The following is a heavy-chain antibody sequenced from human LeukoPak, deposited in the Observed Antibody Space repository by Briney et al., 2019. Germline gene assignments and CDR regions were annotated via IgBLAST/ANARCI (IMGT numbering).Heavy chain of an antibody. CDR2: IFYSGTA. V-gene: IGHV4-31*03. CDR1: GGSIASDNYF. J-gene: IGHJ3*02. CDR3: AREVNEPASTDAFDI. D-gene: IGHD6-13*01. Sequence: SETLSLTCTVSGGSIASDNYFWSWIRQHPEKGLEWIGYIFYSGTAYYNPSLKSRITISVDTSKNQFSLKLKSVIAADTAVYYCAREVNEPASTDAFDIWGQGTMVTVSS.